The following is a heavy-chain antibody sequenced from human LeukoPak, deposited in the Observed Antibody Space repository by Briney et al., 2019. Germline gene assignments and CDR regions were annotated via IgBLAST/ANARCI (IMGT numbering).Heavy chain of an antibody. CDR3: ARDRGYYGDYPYY. V-gene: IGHV1-2*02. CDR2: INPNSGGT. D-gene: IGHD4-17*01. CDR1: GYTFTGYY. J-gene: IGHJ4*02. Sequence: GASVKVSCKASGYTFTGYYMHWVRQAPGHELEWMGWINPNSGGTNYAQKFQGRVTMTRDTSISTAYMELSRLKSDDTAVYYCARDRGYYGDYPYYWGQGTLVTVSS.